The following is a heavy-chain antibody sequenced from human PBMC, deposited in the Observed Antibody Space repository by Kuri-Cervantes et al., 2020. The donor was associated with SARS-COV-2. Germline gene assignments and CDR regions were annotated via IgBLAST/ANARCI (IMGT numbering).Heavy chain of an antibody. CDR2: IKQDGSEK. D-gene: IGHD2-2*02. V-gene: IGHV3-7*03. CDR1: GFTFSSYW. CDR3: AGGYTASWHPF. Sequence: LSLTCAASGFTFSSYWMSWVRQAPGKGLEWVANIKQDGSEKYYVDSVKGRFTISRDTSNNTVNLHMNSLRAEDSAVYYCAGGYTASWHPFWGQGTLVTVSS. J-gene: IGHJ4*02.